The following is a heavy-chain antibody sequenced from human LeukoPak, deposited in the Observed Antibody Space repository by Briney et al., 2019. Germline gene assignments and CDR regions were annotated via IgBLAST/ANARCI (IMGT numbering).Heavy chain of an antibody. CDR3: ASYRYGYRGMDS. J-gene: IGHJ4*02. V-gene: IGHV4-34*01. Sequence: SETLSLTCRVFGGSFSGYYWSWIRQPPGKGLEWIGEINYSGIINYKPSLKSRIIISVDTSKNQFSLTLRSVTAADTAIYYCASYRYGYRGMDSWGQGTLVTVSS. D-gene: IGHD5-18*01. CDR1: GGSFSGYY. CDR2: INYSGII.